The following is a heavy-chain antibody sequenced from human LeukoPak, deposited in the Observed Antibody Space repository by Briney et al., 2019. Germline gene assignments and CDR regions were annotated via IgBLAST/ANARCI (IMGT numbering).Heavy chain of an antibody. D-gene: IGHD2-15*01. CDR1: GFTFGDYA. J-gene: IGHJ6*03. Sequence: GGSLRLSCTASGFTFGDYAMSWVRQAPGKGLEWVGFIRSKAYGGTTEYAASVKGRFTISRDDSKSIAYLQMNSLKTEDTAVYYCTRDREYCSGGSCYTDYYYYMDVWGKGTTVTISS. V-gene: IGHV3-49*04. CDR3: TRDREYCSGGSCYTDYYYYMDV. CDR2: IRSKAYGGTT.